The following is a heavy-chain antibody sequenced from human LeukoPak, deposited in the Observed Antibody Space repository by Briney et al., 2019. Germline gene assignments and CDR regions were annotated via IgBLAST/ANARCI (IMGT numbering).Heavy chain of an antibody. D-gene: IGHD3-22*01. CDR2: ISGGGDKK. J-gene: IGHJ3*02. CDR3: AKVYEDSSGFGFDI. Sequence: GGSLRLSCAASGFIFSSYAMSWVRQAPGKGLGWVSAISGGGDKKYYADSVKGQFTISRDNSKNTLNLQMNSLRAEDTAVYYCAKVYEDSSGFGFDIWGQGTMVTVSS. CDR1: GFIFSSYA. V-gene: IGHV3-23*01.